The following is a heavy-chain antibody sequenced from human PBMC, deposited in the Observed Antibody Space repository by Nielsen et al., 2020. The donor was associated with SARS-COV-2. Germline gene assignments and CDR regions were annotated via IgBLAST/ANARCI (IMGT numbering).Heavy chain of an antibody. D-gene: IGHD2-15*01. CDR3: ARDYCSGGSCYSLFAY. V-gene: IGHV1-3*01. CDR2: INAGNGNT. Sequence: ASVKVSCKASGYTFTSYAMHWVRQAPGQRLEWMGWINAGNGNTKYSQKFQGRVTITRDTSASTAYMALSSLSSDDTAVYYCARDYCSGGSCYSLFAYWGHGTLVTVSS. CDR1: GYTFTSYA. J-gene: IGHJ4*01.